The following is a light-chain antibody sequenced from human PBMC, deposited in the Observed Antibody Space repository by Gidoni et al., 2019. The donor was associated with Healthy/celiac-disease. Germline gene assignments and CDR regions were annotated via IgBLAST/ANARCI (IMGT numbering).Light chain of an antibody. V-gene: IGKV1-39*01. CDR2: AAS. CDR1: QSSSSY. Sequence: HMSQSPPSLSASVGDRVTITCRASQSSSSYLNWYQQKPGKAPKLLIYAASSLQSGVPSRFSGSGSGTDFTLTISSLQPEDFATYYCQQSYSTPWTFGPGTKVDIK. CDR3: QQSYSTPWT. J-gene: IGKJ3*01.